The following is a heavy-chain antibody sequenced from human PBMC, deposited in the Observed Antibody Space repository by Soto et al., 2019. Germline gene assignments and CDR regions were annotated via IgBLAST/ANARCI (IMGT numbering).Heavy chain of an antibody. D-gene: IGHD4-4*01. CDR1: GGSISSGDYY. CDR2: IYYSGST. CDR3: ARDRAVTIRFDY. V-gene: IGHV4-30-4*01. Sequence: QVQLQESGPGLVKPSQTLSLTCTVSGGSISSGDYYWSWIRQPPGKGLEWIGYIYYSGSTYYNPSLKSRVTISVDPSKNHFSLELSSVTAADTAVDYCARDRAVTIRFDYWGQGTLVTVSS. J-gene: IGHJ4*02.